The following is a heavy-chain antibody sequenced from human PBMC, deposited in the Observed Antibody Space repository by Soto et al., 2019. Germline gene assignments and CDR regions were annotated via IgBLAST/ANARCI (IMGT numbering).Heavy chain of an antibody. V-gene: IGHV4-30-4*01. D-gene: IGHD1-26*01. J-gene: IGHJ4*02. CDR2: IYYSGST. CDR1: GGSISSGDYY. Sequence: SETLSLTCTVSGGSISSGDYYWSWIRQPPGKGLEWIGYIYYSGSTYYNPSLKSRVTISLDTSKNQFSLKLSSVTAADTAVYYCARSHLQRELLIYYFDYWGQGTLVTVS. CDR3: ARSHLQRELLIYYFDY.